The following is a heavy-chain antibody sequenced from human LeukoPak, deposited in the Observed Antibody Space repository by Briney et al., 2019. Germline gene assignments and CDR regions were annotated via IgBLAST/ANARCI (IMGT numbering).Heavy chain of an antibody. CDR1: GGSFNGYY. CDR3: ARGGRKGGTTAYYMDV. V-gene: IGHV4-34*01. D-gene: IGHD1-7*01. Sequence: SETLSLTCAVYGGSFNGYYWSWIRQPPGKGLEWIGEINHSGSTNYNPSLKSRVTISVDTSKNQFSLKLSSVTAADTAVYYCARGGRKGGTTAYYMDVWGKGTTVTVSS. CDR2: INHSGST. J-gene: IGHJ6*03.